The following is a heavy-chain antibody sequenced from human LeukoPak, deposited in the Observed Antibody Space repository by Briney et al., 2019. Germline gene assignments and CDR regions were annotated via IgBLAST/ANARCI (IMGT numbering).Heavy chain of an antibody. CDR1: GGSISSGGYY. J-gene: IGHJ3*02. Sequence: SETLSLTCTVSGGSISSGGYYWSWIRQLPRKGLEWIGYIYYSGSTYYNPSLKSRVTISVDTSKNQFSLKLSSVTAADTAVYYCAARFGGEEVAFDIWGQGTMVTVSS. CDR2: IYYSGST. CDR3: AARFGGEEVAFDI. D-gene: IGHD2-21*01. V-gene: IGHV4-31*02.